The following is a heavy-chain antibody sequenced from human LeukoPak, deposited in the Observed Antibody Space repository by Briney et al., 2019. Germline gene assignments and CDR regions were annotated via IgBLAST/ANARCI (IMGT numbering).Heavy chain of an antibody. CDR3: ARVRLLWFGESRGWFDP. CDR1: GFTVSSNY. J-gene: IGHJ5*02. Sequence: PGGSLRLSCAASGFTVSSNYMSWVRQAPGKGLEWVSVIYSGGSTYYADSVKGRFTISRDNSKNTLYLQMNSLRAEDTAVYYCARVRLLWFGESRGWFDPWGQGTLVTVSS. CDR2: IYSGGST. V-gene: IGHV3-53*01. D-gene: IGHD3-10*01.